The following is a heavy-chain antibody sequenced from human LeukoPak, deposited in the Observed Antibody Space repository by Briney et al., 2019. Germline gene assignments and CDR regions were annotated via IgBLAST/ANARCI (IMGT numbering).Heavy chain of an antibody. D-gene: IGHD3-22*01. CDR1: GGSISSGGYS. Sequence: SETLSVTCAVSGGSISSGGYSWSWIRQPPGKGLEWIGYIYHSGSTYYNPSLKSRVTISVDRSKNQFSLKLSSVTAADTAVYYCARGVITTRDYFDYWGQGTLVTVSS. J-gene: IGHJ4*02. CDR2: IYHSGST. CDR3: ARGVITTRDYFDY. V-gene: IGHV4-30-2*01.